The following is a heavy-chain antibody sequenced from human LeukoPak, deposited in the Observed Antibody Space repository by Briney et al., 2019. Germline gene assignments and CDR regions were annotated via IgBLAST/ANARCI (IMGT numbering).Heavy chain of an antibody. V-gene: IGHV4-61*02. J-gene: IGHJ4*02. D-gene: IGHD3-9*01. CDR3: ARSDILTGYHMNDY. Sequence: TSETLSLTCTVSGGSISSGSYYWSWIRQPAGKGLEWIGRIYTSGSTNYNPSLKSRVTISVDTSKNQFSLKLSSVTAADTAVYYCARSDILTGYHMNDYWGQGTLVTVSS. CDR2: IYTSGST. CDR1: GGSISSGSYY.